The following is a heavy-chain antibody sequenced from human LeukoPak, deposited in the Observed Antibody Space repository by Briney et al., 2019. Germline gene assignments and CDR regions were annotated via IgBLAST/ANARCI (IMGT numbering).Heavy chain of an antibody. J-gene: IGHJ4*02. V-gene: IGHV3-53*01. D-gene: IGHD2-15*01. CDR3: ARGGGYYPIDY. CDR2: LYEDGRI. Sequence: GGSLRLSCAASGFPVDSNYVNWVRQAPGKGLEWVSVLYEDGRIYYADSVKGRFTISRDTSKNILSLQLNGLRAEDTAVYYCARGGGYYPIDYWGQGTLVTVSS. CDR1: GFPVDSNY.